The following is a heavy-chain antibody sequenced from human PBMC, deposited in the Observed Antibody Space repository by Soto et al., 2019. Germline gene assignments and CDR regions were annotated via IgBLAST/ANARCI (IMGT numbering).Heavy chain of an antibody. CDR3: AREFCTDIRCYGVDY. CDR2: ISTYNGDT. J-gene: IGHJ4*02. Sequence: QVQLVQSATEVEKPGASVKVSCKASGYTLTSYGISWVRPAPGQGLEWMGWISTYNGDTYYAQSLQDRVTMTTDTSTTTAYMELRNLRSDDTAMYYCAREFCTDIRCYGVDYWGQGTLVTVS. V-gene: IGHV1-18*01. CDR1: GYTLTSYG. D-gene: IGHD2-2*01.